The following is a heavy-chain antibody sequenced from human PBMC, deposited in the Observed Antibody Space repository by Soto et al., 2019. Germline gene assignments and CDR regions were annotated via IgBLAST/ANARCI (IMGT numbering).Heavy chain of an antibody. D-gene: IGHD3-10*01. Sequence: SETLSLTCFVSGGSISSISYYWDWIRQPPGKGPEVIASIYYFGTTYYNPSLESRVTISVDSSKNQFSLNLTSATAADTAVYYCARRVIRVVRGVTWLDPWGKGKLVTVSS. CDR3: ARRVIRVVRGVTWLDP. CDR1: GGSISSISYY. CDR2: IYYFGTT. J-gene: IGHJ5*02. V-gene: IGHV4-39*01.